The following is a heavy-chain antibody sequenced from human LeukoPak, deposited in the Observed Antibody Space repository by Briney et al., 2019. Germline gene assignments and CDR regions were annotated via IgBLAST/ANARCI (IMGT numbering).Heavy chain of an antibody. CDR3: ARDDLTGYYPY. D-gene: IGHD3-9*01. Sequence: EASVKVSCKASGYTFTGYFIHWVRQAPGQGLEWMGWINPNNGGTNYAQKFQGRVTMTRDTSISTAYMELSRLRSDDTAVYYCARDDLTGYYPYWGQGTLVTVSS. J-gene: IGHJ4*02. CDR2: INPNNGGT. V-gene: IGHV1-2*02. CDR1: GYTFTGYF.